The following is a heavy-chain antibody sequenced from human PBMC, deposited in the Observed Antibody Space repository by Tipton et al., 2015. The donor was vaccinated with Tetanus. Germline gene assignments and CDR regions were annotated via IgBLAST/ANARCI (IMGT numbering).Heavy chain of an antibody. CDR3: ARFSYDSGGFFSYFDY. V-gene: IGHV4-59*02. Sequence: TLSLTCTISGDSVSGFYWGWIRQPPGKGLEWIGHAYYSGTTNYNPSLKGRVSISVDTSYDQFSLSLTSVTAADTAIYYCARFSYDSGGFFSYFDYWGRGTLVTVSS. D-gene: IGHD3-22*01. J-gene: IGHJ4*02. CDR1: GDSVSGFY. CDR2: AYYSGTT.